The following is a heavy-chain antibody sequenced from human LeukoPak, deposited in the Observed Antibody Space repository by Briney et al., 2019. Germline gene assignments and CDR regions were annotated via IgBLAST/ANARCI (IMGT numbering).Heavy chain of an antibody. Sequence: PSETLSLTCTVSGGSISGYYWSWIRQPPGKGLEWIGYIYYSGSTNYNPSLKSRVTISVDTSKNQFSLKLSSVTAADTAVYYCARESKYNHYYYYYYMDVWGKGTTVTVSS. CDR3: ARESKYNHYYYYYYMDV. CDR1: GGSISGYY. J-gene: IGHJ6*03. V-gene: IGHV4-59*12. CDR2: IYYSGST. D-gene: IGHD1-1*01.